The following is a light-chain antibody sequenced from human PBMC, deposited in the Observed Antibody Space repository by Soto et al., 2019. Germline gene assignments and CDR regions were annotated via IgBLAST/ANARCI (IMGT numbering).Light chain of an antibody. CDR3: QHYSSYSRT. Sequence: DIQMTQSPSTLSASVGDRVTITCRASQSINSWLAWYQQKPGKAPKLVIYKASSLESGVPSRFSGRGYGTEFTLTISSRQPDDFATYYCQHYSSYSRTFVQGTKVEIK. J-gene: IGKJ1*01. CDR2: KAS. CDR1: QSINSW. V-gene: IGKV1-5*03.